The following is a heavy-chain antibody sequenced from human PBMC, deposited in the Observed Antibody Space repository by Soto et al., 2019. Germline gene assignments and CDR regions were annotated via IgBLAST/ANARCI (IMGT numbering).Heavy chain of an antibody. V-gene: IGHV3-30*03. CDR2: XSYDXTXX. CDR1: GFTFSIYG. D-gene: IGHD4-17*01. Sequence: QVHLVESGGGVVQPGRSLRLSCAASGFTFSIYGMHWVXQXPGKGLEWVADXSYDXTXXYYRDSVKGRXTIXRDXXXXXXXXXXXXXXXXXXXXXXXXXXPXYGDPTGRGYWGQGTLVTVSS. J-gene: IGHJ4*02. CDR3: XXXPXYGDPTGRGY.